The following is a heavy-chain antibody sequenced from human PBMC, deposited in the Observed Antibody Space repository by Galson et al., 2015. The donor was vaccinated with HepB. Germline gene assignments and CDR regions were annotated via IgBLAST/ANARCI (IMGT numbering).Heavy chain of an antibody. CDR1: GFTFSDYG. Sequence: SLRLSCAASGFTFSDYGMHWVRQGPGKGLEWMAVIWHDGSNKYYGDSVKGRFTISRDNFKNTLYLQMNSLRADDTAVYYCARAPYYGSGAYWFDYWGQGALVTVSS. CDR2: IWHDGSNK. CDR3: ARAPYYGSGAYWFDY. J-gene: IGHJ4*02. V-gene: IGHV3-33*01. D-gene: IGHD3-10*01.